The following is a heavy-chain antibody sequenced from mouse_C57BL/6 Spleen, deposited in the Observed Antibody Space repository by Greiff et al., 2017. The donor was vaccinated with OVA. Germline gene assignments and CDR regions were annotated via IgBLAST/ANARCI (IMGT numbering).Heavy chain of an antibody. D-gene: IGHD6-2*01. CDR3: ATLLFAY. CDR2: ISSGSSTI. J-gene: IGHJ3*01. V-gene: IGHV5-17*01. Sequence: EVQVVESGGGLVKPGGSLKLSCAASGFTFSDYGMHWVRQAPEKGLEWVPYISSGSSTIYYADTVKGRFTISRDNAKNTLFLQMTSLRSEDTAMYYCATLLFAYWGQGTLVTVSA. CDR1: GFTFSDYG.